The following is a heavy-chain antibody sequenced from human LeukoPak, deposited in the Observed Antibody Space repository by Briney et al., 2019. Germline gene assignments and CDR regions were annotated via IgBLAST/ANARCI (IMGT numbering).Heavy chain of an antibody. Sequence: SETLSLTCAVSGGSISGGGYSWSWIRQHPGKGPEWIGYIYYSGSTSYNPSLKSRVTISVDTSKNQFSLKLNSVTAADTAVYYCTRDLRQKRGYSGYDGPQGGWFDPWGQGTLVTVSS. CDR1: GGSISGGGYS. J-gene: IGHJ5*02. CDR2: IYYSGST. D-gene: IGHD5-12*01. V-gene: IGHV4-31*11. CDR3: TRDLRQKRGYSGYDGPQGGWFDP.